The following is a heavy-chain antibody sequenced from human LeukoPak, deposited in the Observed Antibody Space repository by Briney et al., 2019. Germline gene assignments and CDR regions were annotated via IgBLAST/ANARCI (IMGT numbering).Heavy chain of an antibody. Sequence: PSQTLSLTCTVSGDSISSGSYYWSWIRQPAGKGLEWIGRIYSSGRTNYNPSLKSRVTISVDTSKSQFSLKLSSVTAADTAVYYCARDLSYCSSTSCLYYFDYWGQGTLVTVSS. J-gene: IGHJ4*02. D-gene: IGHD2-2*01. CDR3: ARDLSYCSSTSCLYYFDY. V-gene: IGHV4-61*02. CDR1: GDSISSGSYY. CDR2: IYSSGRT.